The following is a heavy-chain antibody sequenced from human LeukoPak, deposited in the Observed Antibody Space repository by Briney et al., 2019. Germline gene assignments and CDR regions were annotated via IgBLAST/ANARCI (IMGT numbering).Heavy chain of an antibody. CDR2: IYYSGST. CDR3: AGYLYGDSRFDP. D-gene: IGHD4-17*01. Sequence: SETLSLTCTVSGGSISSSYWSWIRQPPGKGLEWIGYIYYSGSTNYNPSLKSRVTTSVDTSKNQFSLKLTSVTAADTAVYYCAGYLYGDSRFDPWGQGTLVTVSS. J-gene: IGHJ5*02. CDR1: GGSISSSY. V-gene: IGHV4-59*01.